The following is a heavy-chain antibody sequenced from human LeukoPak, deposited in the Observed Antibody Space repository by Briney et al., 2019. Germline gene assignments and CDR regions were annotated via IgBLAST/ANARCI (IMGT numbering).Heavy chain of an antibody. D-gene: IGHD3-3*01. J-gene: IGHJ4*02. CDR1: GGSISSSRYY. V-gene: IGHV4-39*01. CDR3: ASSITIFGVVQPFDY. Sequence: SETLSLTCTVSGGSISSSRYYWGWIRQPPGKGLEWIGSIYYSGSTYYNPSLKSRVTISVDTSKNQFSLKLSSVTAADTAVYYCASSITIFGVVQPFDYWGQGTLVTVSS. CDR2: IYYSGST.